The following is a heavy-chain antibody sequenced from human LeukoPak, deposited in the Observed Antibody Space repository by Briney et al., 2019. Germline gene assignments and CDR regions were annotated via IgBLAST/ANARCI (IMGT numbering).Heavy chain of an antibody. D-gene: IGHD6-19*01. J-gene: IGHJ4*02. CDR1: GFTFSSYW. CDR2: IKQDGSEK. CDR3: AKDLLGQWPTVFDY. Sequence: GGSLRLSCAASGFTFSSYWMTWVRQAPGKGLEWVANIKQDGSEKYYVDSVKGRFTISRDNAKNSLYLQMNSLRAEDTAVYYCAKDLLGQWPTVFDYWGQGTLVTVSS. V-gene: IGHV3-7*01.